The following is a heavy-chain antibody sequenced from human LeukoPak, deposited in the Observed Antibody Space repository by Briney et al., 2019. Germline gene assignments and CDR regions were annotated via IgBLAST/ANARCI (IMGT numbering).Heavy chain of an antibody. CDR1: GFTFSSYG. Sequence: GGSLRLSCAASGFTFSSYGMHWVRQAPGKGLEWVAVIWYDGSNKYYADSVKGRFTISRDNSKNTLYLQMNSLRAEDTAMYYCAKDLSAARQFHYYYGLDVWGQGTTVTVSS. CDR2: IWYDGSNK. CDR3: AKDLSAARQFHYYYGLDV. J-gene: IGHJ6*02. V-gene: IGHV3-30*02. D-gene: IGHD2-2*01.